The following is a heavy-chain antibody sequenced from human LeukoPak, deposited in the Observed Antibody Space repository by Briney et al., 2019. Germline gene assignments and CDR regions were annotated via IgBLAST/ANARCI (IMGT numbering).Heavy chain of an antibody. V-gene: IGHV1-2*02. CDR3: ARAGGHGDGYNYQLRD. Sequence: ASVKVSCKASGYTFTGYYMHWVRQAPGQGLEWMGWINPNSGGTNYAQKFQGRVTMTRDTSISTAYMELSRLRSDDTAVYYCARAGGHGDGYNYQLRDWGQGTLVTVSS. D-gene: IGHD5-24*01. J-gene: IGHJ4*02. CDR1: GYTFTGYY. CDR2: INPNSGGT.